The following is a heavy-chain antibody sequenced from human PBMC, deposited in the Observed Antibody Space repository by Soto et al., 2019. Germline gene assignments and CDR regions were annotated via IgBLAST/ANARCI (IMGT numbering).Heavy chain of an antibody. J-gene: IGHJ6*02. CDR2: IYHIEST. CDR1: GGSISSGCYS. V-gene: IGHV4-30-2*01. CDR3: AREAMVPMSSMDV. Sequence: SETLSLPCAVSGGSISSGCYSWSWIRQPPGKGLEWIGYIYHIESTYYNPSLKSRVTISVDRSKNQFSLKLSSVTAADTAVYYFAREAMVPMSSMDVPGQGTTVSVS. D-gene: IGHD3-10*01.